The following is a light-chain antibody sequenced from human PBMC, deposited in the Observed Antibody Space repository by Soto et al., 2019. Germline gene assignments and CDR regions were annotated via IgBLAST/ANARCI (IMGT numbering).Light chain of an antibody. CDR1: RSVSSN. CDR3: QQYYNWPPYT. J-gene: IGKJ2*01. Sequence: EIVMTQSPATLSVCPGERATLSCRASRSVSSNLAWFQQKPGQAPRLLIYGASTRATGIPARFSGSGSGTEFTLTISSLQSEDFAVYYCQQYYNWPPYTFGQGTKLEIK. V-gene: IGKV3-15*01. CDR2: GAS.